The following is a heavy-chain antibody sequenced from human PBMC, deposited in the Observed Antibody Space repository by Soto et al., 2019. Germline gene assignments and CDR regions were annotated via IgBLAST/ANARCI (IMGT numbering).Heavy chain of an antibody. CDR3: ARGMYYYDSSGYYPTYYFDY. V-gene: IGHV4-31*03. CDR2: IYYSGST. CDR1: GGSISSGGYY. Sequence: QVQLQESGPGLVKPSQTLSLTCTVSGGSISSGGYYWSWIRQHPGKGLEWIGYIYYSGSTYYNPSLRSRVTISVNTSKNQFSLKMRSVTAADTAVYYCARGMYYYDSSGYYPTYYFDYWGQVTLVTVSS. J-gene: IGHJ4*02. D-gene: IGHD3-22*01.